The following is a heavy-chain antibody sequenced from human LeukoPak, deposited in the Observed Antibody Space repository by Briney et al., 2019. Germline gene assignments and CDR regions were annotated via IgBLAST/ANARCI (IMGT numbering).Heavy chain of an antibody. CDR3: ASQGTIAPAEIDY. D-gene: IGHD6-13*01. J-gene: IGHJ4*02. V-gene: IGHV3-74*01. CDR2: ITSDGSST. Sequence: GGSLRLSCAASGVTFSSYWMHGGRQAPGKGLVWVSRITSDGSSTSYADSAKGRFPFSRDNAKNKLYLQMDRWRAGERAVFYFASQGTIAPAEIDYWGQGTQVTVSS. CDR1: GVTFSSYW.